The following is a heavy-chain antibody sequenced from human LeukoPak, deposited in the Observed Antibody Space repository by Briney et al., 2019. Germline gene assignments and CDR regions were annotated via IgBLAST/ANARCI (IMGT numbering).Heavy chain of an antibody. Sequence: SETLSLTCAVYGGSFSGYYWSWIRQPPGKGLEWIGEINHSGSTNYNPSLKSRVTISVDTSKNQFSLKLSSVTAADTAVYYCARGLGYSGPHAFDIWGQGTMVTVSS. V-gene: IGHV4-34*01. CDR1: GGSFSGYY. J-gene: IGHJ3*02. D-gene: IGHD5-12*01. CDR2: INHSGST. CDR3: ARGLGYSGPHAFDI.